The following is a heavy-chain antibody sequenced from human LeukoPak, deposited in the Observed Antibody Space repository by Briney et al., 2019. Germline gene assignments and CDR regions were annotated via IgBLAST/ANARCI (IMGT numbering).Heavy chain of an antibody. Sequence: GGSLRLSCAASGFAFSTYSMNWVRQAPGKGLEWVSYITSTSATKYYAGSVKGRFTISRDNSKNTLYLQMNSLRAEDTAVYYCAKDLETYSYGPLDYWGQGTLVTVSS. CDR3: AKDLETYSYGPLDY. CDR1: GFAFSTYS. CDR2: ITSTSATK. J-gene: IGHJ4*02. D-gene: IGHD5-18*01. V-gene: IGHV3-48*01.